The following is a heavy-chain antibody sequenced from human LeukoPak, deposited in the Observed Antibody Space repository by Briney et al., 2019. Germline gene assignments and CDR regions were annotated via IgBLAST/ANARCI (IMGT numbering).Heavy chain of an antibody. CDR1: GVSISSYY. J-gene: IGHJ5*02. D-gene: IGHD4-17*01. V-gene: IGHV4-59*01. CDR3: ARDNGDYQMGDWFDP. Sequence: SQTLSLTCTVSGVSISSYYWSWIRQPPGKGLEWIGYIYYSGSTNYNPSLKSRVTISVDTSKNQFSLKLSSVTAADTAVYYCARDNGDYQMGDWFDPWGQGTLVTVSS. CDR2: IYYSGST.